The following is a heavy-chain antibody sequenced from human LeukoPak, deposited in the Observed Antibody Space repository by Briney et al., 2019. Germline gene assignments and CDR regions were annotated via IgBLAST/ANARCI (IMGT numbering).Heavy chain of an antibody. CDR2: IWYDGSNK. D-gene: IGHD3-3*02. J-gene: IGHJ3*02. CDR1: GFTFSNYG. CDR3: ASYVLGDAFDI. Sequence: GGSLRLSCAASGFTFSNYGMHWVRQAPGKGLEWVAVIWYDGSNKYYADSVKGRFTISRDNSKNTLYLQMNSLRAEDTAVYYCASYVLGDAFDIWGQGTMVTVSS. V-gene: IGHV3-33*01.